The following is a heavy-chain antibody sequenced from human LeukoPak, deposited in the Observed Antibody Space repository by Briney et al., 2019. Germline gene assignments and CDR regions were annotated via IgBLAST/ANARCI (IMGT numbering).Heavy chain of an antibody. Sequence: ASVKVSCKASGYTFTSYYMHWVRQAPGQGLEWKGIINPSGGSTRYAQKFQGRVTMTTDTSTSTAYMDLRRMRSDDTAVYYCARGFPPRRNYDINGYYSYYFDYWGQGTLVTVSS. CDR3: ARGFPPRRNYDINGYYSYYFDY. D-gene: IGHD3-22*01. V-gene: IGHV1-46*01. CDR1: GYTFTSYY. CDR2: INPSGGST. J-gene: IGHJ4*02.